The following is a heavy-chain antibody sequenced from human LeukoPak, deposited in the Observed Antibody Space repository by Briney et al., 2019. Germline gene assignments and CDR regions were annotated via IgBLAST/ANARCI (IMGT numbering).Heavy chain of an antibody. Sequence: GGSLRLSCAASGFTFTNFGMIWVRQAPGKGPEWVSYINSNGGTIYLADSVKGRFTISRDNAKNSLYLQMNSLRDEDTAVYYCATRAAYKYGFEYWGQGTLVTVSS. D-gene: IGHD5-18*01. J-gene: IGHJ4*02. V-gene: IGHV3-48*02. CDR1: GFTFTNFG. CDR2: INSNGGTI. CDR3: ATRAAYKYGFEY.